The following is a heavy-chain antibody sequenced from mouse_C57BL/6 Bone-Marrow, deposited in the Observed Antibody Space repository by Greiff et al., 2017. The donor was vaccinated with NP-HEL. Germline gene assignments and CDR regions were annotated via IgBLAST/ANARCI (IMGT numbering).Heavy chain of an antibody. Sequence: QVQLKQPGAELVKPGASVKLSCKASGYTFTSYWMHWVKQRPGQGLEWIGMIHPNSGSTNYNEKFKSKATLTVDKSSSTAYMQLSSLTSEDSAVYYCARWGWLPFDYWGQGTTLTVSS. CDR1: GYTFTSYW. CDR3: ARWGWLPFDY. J-gene: IGHJ2*01. D-gene: IGHD2-3*01. CDR2: IHPNSGST. V-gene: IGHV1-64*01.